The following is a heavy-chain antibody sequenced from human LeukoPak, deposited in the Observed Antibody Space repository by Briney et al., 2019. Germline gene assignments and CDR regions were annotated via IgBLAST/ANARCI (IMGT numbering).Heavy chain of an antibody. CDR3: ARGVGSLLTYGGNSSYYYGMDV. D-gene: IGHD4-23*01. Sequence: PSETLSLTCTVSGDSISSGGYYWSWIRQHPGKGLEWIGYIYYSGSTYYNPSLKSRVTISVDTSKNQFSLKLSSVTAADTAVYYCARGVGSLLTYGGNSSYYYGMDVWGQGTTVTVSS. CDR1: GDSISSGGYY. J-gene: IGHJ6*02. V-gene: IGHV4-31*03. CDR2: IYYSGST.